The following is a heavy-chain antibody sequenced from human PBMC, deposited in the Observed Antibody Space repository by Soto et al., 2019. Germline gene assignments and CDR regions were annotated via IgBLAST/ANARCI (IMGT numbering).Heavy chain of an antibody. D-gene: IGHD5-18*01. V-gene: IGHV3-30-3*01. CDR2: ISYDGSNK. CDR1: GFTFSSYA. J-gene: IGHJ2*01. CDR3: ARDPLWGTAMVHWCFDL. Sequence: QVQLVESGGGVVQPGRSLRLSCAASGFTFSSYAMHWVRQAPGKGLEWVAVISYDGSNKYYADSVKGRFTISRDNSKNTLYLQMNSLRAEDTAVYYCARDPLWGTAMVHWCFDLWGRGTLVTVSS.